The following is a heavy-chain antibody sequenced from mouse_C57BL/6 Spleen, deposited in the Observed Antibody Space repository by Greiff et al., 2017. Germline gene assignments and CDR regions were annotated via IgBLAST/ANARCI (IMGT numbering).Heavy chain of an antibody. Sequence: VQLQQSGAELVKPGASVKLSCKASGYTFTSYWMHWVKQRPGQGLEWIGMIHPNSGSTNYNEKFKSKATLTVDKSSSTAYMQLSSLTSEDSAVYYCAREGLGRAMDYWGQGTSVTVSS. D-gene: IGHD4-1*01. CDR3: AREGLGRAMDY. V-gene: IGHV1-64*01. J-gene: IGHJ4*01. CDR1: GYTFTSYW. CDR2: IHPNSGST.